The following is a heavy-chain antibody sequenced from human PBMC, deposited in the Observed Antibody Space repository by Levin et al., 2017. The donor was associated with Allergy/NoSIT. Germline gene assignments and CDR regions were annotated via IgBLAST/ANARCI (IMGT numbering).Heavy chain of an antibody. CDR3: ARVEEMATMGS. CDR2: ISSSSSYI. J-gene: IGHJ5*02. D-gene: IGHD5-24*01. Sequence: GGSLRLSCAPSGFTFSSYSMNWVRQAPGEGLEWVSSISSSSSYIYYADSVKGRFTISRDNAKNSLYLQMNSLRAEDTAVYCCARVEEMATMGSWGQGTLVTVS. CDR1: GFTFSSYS. V-gene: IGHV3-21*01.